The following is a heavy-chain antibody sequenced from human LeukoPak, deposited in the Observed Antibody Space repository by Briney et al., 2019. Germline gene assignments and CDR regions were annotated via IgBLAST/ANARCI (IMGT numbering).Heavy chain of an antibody. CDR1: DGSISSYY. D-gene: IGHD6-6*01. J-gene: IGHJ6*03. CDR2: IYTSGST. V-gene: IGHV4-4*07. CDR3: VTSSIAGRNFYYYMDV. Sequence: PSETLSLTCTVSDGSISSYYWSWIRQSAGKGLEWIGRIYTSGSTTYNPSLKSRVTMSVDTSKNQFSLKVSSVTAADTAVYYCVTSSIAGRNFYYYMDVWGKGTTVTVSS.